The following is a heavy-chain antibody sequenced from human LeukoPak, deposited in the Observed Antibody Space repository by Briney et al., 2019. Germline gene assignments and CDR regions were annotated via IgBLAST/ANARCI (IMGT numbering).Heavy chain of an antibody. CDR3: ARSPPAVNYMDV. J-gene: IGHJ6*03. CDR2: VSSNGVST. CDR1: GFTFSSYP. D-gene: IGHD4-17*01. V-gene: IGHV3-64*01. Sequence: GGSLRLSCAASGFTFSSYPMHWVRQAPGEGLEYVSAVSSNGVSTYYGNSVKGRFTISRDNSKNTLYLQMGSLRAEDMAMYYCARSPPAVNYMDVWGKGTTVTVSS.